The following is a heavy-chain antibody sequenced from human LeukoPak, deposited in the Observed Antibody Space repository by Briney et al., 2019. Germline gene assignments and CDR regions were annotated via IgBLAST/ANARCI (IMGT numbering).Heavy chain of an antibody. Sequence: PGGSLRLSCAASGFTFDDYVMHWVRQAPGKGLEWVSCISWNSDTIVYADSVKGRFTISRDNAKNSLYLQMNSLRAEDTAVYYCARSRQHQYDSSGHYEIFNWYFDLWGRGTLVTVSS. CDR3: ARSRQHQYDSSGHYEIFNWYFDL. CDR2: ISWNSDTI. J-gene: IGHJ2*01. D-gene: IGHD3-22*01. V-gene: IGHV3-9*01. CDR1: GFTFDDYV.